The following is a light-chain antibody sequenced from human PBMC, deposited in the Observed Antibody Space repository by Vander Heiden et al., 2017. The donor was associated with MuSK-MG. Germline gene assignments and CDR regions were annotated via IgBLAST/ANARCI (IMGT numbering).Light chain of an antibody. CDR1: SSNIGSNT. CDR2: RNN. V-gene: IGLV1-44*01. J-gene: IGLJ2*01. CDR3: AAWDDSLNGLV. Sequence: QSVLTQPPSASGTPGQRVTISCSGSSSNIGSNTVNWYQQLPGTAPKLLIYRNNQRPSGVPDRFSGSKSGTSDSLAISGLQSEDEADYYCAAWDDSLNGLVFGGGTNLTVL.